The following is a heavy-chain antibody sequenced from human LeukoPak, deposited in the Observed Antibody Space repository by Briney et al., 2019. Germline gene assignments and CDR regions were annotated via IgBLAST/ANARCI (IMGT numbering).Heavy chain of an antibody. D-gene: IGHD3-22*01. CDR3: ARTHYYDSSGYSAFDI. Sequence: GASVKVSCKASGYTFTTYGITWVRQAPGQGLEWMGWIDAYNGNTNYAQKLQGRVTMTTDTSTSTVYMELRSLRSDDTAVYYCARTHYYDSSGYSAFDIWGQGTMVTVSS. V-gene: IGHV1-18*01. CDR2: IDAYNGNT. CDR1: GYTFTTYG. J-gene: IGHJ3*02.